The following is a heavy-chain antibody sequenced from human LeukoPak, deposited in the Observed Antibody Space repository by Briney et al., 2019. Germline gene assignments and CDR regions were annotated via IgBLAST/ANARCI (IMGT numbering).Heavy chain of an antibody. V-gene: IGHV3-64*01. D-gene: IGHD1-26*01. Sequence: GGCLRLSCAASGFTFSSYAMHWVRQAPGKGLEYVSAISSNGGSTYYANSVKGRFTISRDNSKNTLYLQMGSLRAEDMAVYYCAREYSGSEMAPTGEAIYYYYYGMDVWGQGTTVTVSS. CDR1: GFTFSSYA. CDR2: ISSNGGST. J-gene: IGHJ6*02. CDR3: AREYSGSEMAPTGEAIYYYYYGMDV.